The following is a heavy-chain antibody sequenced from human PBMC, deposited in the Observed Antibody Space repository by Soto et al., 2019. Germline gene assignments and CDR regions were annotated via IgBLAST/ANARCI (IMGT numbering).Heavy chain of an antibody. J-gene: IGHJ4*02. CDR2: IDPSDSFT. CDR3: KRGDTVTAEFDK. Sequence: GESLKISCEGSGYNFASYWITWVRHMPGKGLEWMGRIDPSDSFTNYSPSFKGRVTISADESVSTAYLQWSSLQASDTAMYYCKRGDTVTAEFDKWGQGTQVTVSS. D-gene: IGHD4-17*01. V-gene: IGHV5-10-1*01. CDR1: GYNFASYW.